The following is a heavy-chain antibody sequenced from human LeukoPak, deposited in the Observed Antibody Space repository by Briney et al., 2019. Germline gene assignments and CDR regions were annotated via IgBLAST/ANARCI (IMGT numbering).Heavy chain of an antibody. V-gene: IGHV3-23*01. CDR1: GFTFSSYA. D-gene: IGHD3-3*01. J-gene: IGHJ3*02. Sequence: PGGSLRLSCAASGFTFSSYAMSWVRQAPGKGLEWVSAISGSGGSTYYADSVKGRFTISRDNAKNSLYLHMNSLRVEDTAVYYCAKPITVSGATDGFDIWGQGTMVTVSS. CDR2: ISGSGGST. CDR3: AKPITVSGATDGFDI.